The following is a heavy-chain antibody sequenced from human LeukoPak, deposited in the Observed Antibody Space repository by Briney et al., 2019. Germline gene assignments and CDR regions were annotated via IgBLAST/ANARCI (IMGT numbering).Heavy chain of an antibody. D-gene: IGHD5-24*01. CDR1: GLTFSRYS. CDR3: ARVGDGYKNDAFDI. Sequence: GGSLGLSCATAGLTFSRYSMNWGRQAPGKGLEWVSSISSSSTYIYYADSVKGRFTVSRDNAKNSLYLQMNSLRAEDTAMYYCARVGDGYKNDAFDIWGQGTMVTVSS. J-gene: IGHJ3*02. CDR2: ISSSSTYI. V-gene: IGHV3-21*01.